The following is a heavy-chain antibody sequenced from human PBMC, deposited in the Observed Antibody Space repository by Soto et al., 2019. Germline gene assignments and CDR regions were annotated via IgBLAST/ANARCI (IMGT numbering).Heavy chain of an antibody. D-gene: IGHD6-19*01. CDR2: IIPIFGTA. CDR1: GGTFRSCS. CDR3: ARDGKQWLVRVHYYGMDV. J-gene: IGHJ6*02. V-gene: IGHV1-69*01. Sequence: SVKLPAEYSGGTFRSCSMSCVRHAPEQGLEWMGGIIPIFGTANYAQKFQGRVTITADESTSTAYMELSSLRSEDTAVYYCARDGKQWLVRVHYYGMDVWGQGTTVTVSS.